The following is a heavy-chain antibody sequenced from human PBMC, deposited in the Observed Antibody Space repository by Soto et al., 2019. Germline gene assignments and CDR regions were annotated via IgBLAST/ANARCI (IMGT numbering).Heavy chain of an antibody. CDR3: ARKIFLSTTRPDYWYFDL. Sequence: GGSLRLSCAGSGFTFINYAMNWVRQAPGKGLEWVSSISGGGDATFFPDSVRGRFTFSRDNSKNTVTLQMNSLGVEDTAVYYCARKIFLSTTRPDYWYFDLWGRGTLVTVSS. D-gene: IGHD3-3*01. CDR2: ISGGGDAT. V-gene: IGHV3-23*01. CDR1: GFTFINYA. J-gene: IGHJ2*01.